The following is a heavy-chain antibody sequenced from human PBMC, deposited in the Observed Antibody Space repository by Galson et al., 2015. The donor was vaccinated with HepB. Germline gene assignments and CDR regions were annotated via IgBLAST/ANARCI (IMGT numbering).Heavy chain of an antibody. CDR2: INRSRSYI. J-gene: IGHJ3*02. D-gene: IGHD3-10*01. CDR1: GFTFSSYS. CDR3: ARDGEDSGTYYNLPDAFDI. Sequence: LRLSCAASGFTFSSYSMNWVRQAPGKGLEWVSSINRSRSYIYYADSVKGRFTISRDNAKNSLYLQMNNLRVEDTAVYYCARDGEDSGTYYNLPDAFDIWGQGTMVTVSS. V-gene: IGHV3-21*01.